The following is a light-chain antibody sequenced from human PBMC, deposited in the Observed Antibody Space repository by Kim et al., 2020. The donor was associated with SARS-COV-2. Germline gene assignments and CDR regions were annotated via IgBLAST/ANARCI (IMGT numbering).Light chain of an antibody. CDR1: NIGSKS. CDR3: QVWDSSSDHVV. V-gene: IGLV3-21*03. Sequence: APGKTASVTCGGTNIGSKSVHWYQPKPGPAPVLVVYDDTDRPSGIPERFSGSNSGNTATLTISRVEAGDEADYYCQVWDSSSDHVVFGGGTQLTVL. J-gene: IGLJ2*01. CDR2: DDT.